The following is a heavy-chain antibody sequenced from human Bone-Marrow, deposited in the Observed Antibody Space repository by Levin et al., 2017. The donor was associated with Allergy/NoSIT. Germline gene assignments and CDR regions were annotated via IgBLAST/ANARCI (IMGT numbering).Heavy chain of an antibody. V-gene: IGHV3-73*01. D-gene: IGHD3-10*01. CDR3: TRRFGDRLSYFDY. Sequence: GGSLRLSCAASGFTFSGSAMHWVRQASGKGLEWVGRIRSKANSYATAYAASVKGRFTISRDDSKNTAYLQMNSLKTEDTAVYYCTRRFGDRLSYFDYWGQGTLVTVSS. J-gene: IGHJ4*02. CDR2: IRSKANSYAT. CDR1: GFTFSGSA.